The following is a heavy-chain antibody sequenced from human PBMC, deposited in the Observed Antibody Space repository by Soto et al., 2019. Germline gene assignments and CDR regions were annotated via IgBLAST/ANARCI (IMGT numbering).Heavy chain of an antibody. CDR1: GFTFSSYG. CDR2: IRSDGDTT. Sequence: EVQVLESGGGLVQPGGSLRLSCTASGFTFSSYGMNWVRQAPGKGLEWVSGIRSDGDTTYNADSVKGRFTVSRDTSKNTLYLQMNSLSAEDTAVYYCAKGKGVGATPDGANCWGQGTLVTVSS. D-gene: IGHD1-26*01. J-gene: IGHJ4*02. V-gene: IGHV3-23*01. CDR3: AKGKGVGATPDGANC.